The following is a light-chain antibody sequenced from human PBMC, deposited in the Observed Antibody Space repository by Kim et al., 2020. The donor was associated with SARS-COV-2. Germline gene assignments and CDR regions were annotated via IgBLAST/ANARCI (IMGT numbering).Light chain of an antibody. J-gene: IGKJ4*01. Sequence: PGERITPPCRAQHRVNNKLVWCQQKPGQAAKLLIYGASTRATGTPARFSGSGSGTEYTLDISSLQSEDVAVYYCQQYDNWPPVTFGGGTKVDIK. V-gene: IGKV3-15*01. CDR3: QQYDNWPPVT. CDR2: GAS. CDR1: HRVNNK.